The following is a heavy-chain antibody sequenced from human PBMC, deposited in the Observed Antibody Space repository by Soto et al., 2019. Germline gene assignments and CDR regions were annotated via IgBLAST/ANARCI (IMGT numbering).Heavy chain of an antibody. CDR1: GGSVRRGETY. Sequence: SETLSLTCNVSGGSVRRGETYWSWIRQSPGNGLEWNGYIHYSGSTYYNPSLRSRVTMSLDMSKNQFSLQLSSVTAADTAVYYCASSSLYGMDVWGQGTTVTVSS. V-gene: IGHV4-30-4*01. CDR2: IHYSGST. J-gene: IGHJ6*02. CDR3: ASSSLYGMDV.